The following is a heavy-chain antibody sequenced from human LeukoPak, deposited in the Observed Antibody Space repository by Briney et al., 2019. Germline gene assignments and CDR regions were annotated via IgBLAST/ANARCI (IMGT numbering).Heavy chain of an antibody. V-gene: IGHV3-23*01. CDR2: ISGSGGST. CDR1: GFTFSSYA. CDR3: ARDIPTLRTYELAPDY. Sequence: HPGGSLRLSCAASGFTFSSYAMSWVRQAPGKGLEWVSAISGSGGSTYYADSVKGRFTISRDNSKNTLYLQMNSLRAEDTAVYYCARDIPTLRTYELAPDYWGQGTLVTVSS. J-gene: IGHJ4*02. D-gene: IGHD1-1*01.